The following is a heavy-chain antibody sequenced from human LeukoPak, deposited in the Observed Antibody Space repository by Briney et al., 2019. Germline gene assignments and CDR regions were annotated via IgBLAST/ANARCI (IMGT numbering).Heavy chain of an antibody. CDR2: INHSGST. V-gene: IGHV4-34*01. J-gene: IGHJ4*02. D-gene: IGHD3-10*01. CDR1: GGSFSGYY. Sequence: SETLSLTCAVYGGSFSGYYWSWIRQPPGKGLEWIGVINHSGSTNYNPSLKSRVTISVDTSKNQFSLKLSSVTAADTAVYYCATTNVLLWFGELSKTAYFDYWAREPWSPSPQ. CDR3: ATTNVLLWFGELSKTAYFDY.